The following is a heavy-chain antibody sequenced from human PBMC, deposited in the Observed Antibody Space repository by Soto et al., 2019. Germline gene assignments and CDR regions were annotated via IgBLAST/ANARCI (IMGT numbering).Heavy chain of an antibody. CDR2: IYYSGST. V-gene: IGHV4-39*02. D-gene: IGHD3-22*01. CDR1: GGSISSSIYY. J-gene: IGHJ4*02. CDR3: ARDYYDSSGYYATFDY. Sequence: SETLSLTCTVSGGSISSSIYYWVWIRQPPGKGLDWIGSIYYSGSTYYNPSLKSRVTISVDTSKNQFSLKLSSVTAADTAVYYCARDYYDSSGYYATFDYWGQGTLVTVSS.